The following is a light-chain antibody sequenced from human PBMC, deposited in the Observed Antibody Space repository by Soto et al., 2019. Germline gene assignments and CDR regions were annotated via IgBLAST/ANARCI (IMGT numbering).Light chain of an antibody. J-gene: IGKJ1*01. CDR1: HSLLHSNGYNY. CDR3: MQPLQSWT. CDR2: LGS. Sequence: DIVMTQSPLSLPGTPGEPSSMSCRSSHSLLHSNGYNYLDWYLQKPGQSPQLLIYLGSNRASGVPDRFSGSGSGTDFTLKISRVEAEDVGVYYCMQPLQSWTFGQGTKVDIK. V-gene: IGKV2-28*01.